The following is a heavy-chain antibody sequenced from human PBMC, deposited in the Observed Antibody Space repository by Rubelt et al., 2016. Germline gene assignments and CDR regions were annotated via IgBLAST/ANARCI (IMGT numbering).Heavy chain of an antibody. Sequence: QVQLVQSGAEVKKPGSSVKVSCKASGGTFSSYAISWVRQAPGQGLEWMGGIIPIFGTANYAQKFQGRVTITADESTSTAYMELSGLRSEDTAVYYGATYVSWTTVTTDDIWGQGTTVTVSS. CDR3: ATYVSWTTVTTDDI. CDR2: IIPIFGTA. CDR1: GGTFSSYA. J-gene: IGHJ6*02. V-gene: IGHV1-69*01. D-gene: IGHD4-17*01.